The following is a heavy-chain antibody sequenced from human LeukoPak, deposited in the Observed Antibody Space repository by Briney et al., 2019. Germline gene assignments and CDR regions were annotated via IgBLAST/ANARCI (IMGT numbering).Heavy chain of an antibody. Sequence: PGGSLRLSCAASGFTFSSYAMSWVRQAPGKGLEWVSGISGSGGSAYYADSVKGRFTISRDNSKNTLYLQVNSLRAEDTAVYYCAKVDYYDGSGYYCDAFDIWGQGAMVTVSS. J-gene: IGHJ3*02. D-gene: IGHD3-22*01. CDR3: AKVDYYDGSGYYCDAFDI. V-gene: IGHV3-23*01. CDR1: GFTFSSYA. CDR2: ISGSGGSA.